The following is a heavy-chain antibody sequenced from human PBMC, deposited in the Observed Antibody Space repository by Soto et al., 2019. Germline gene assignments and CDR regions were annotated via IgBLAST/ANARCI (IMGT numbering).Heavy chain of an antibody. Sequence: TLSLTCTVSGDSISSDEYFWNWIRQPPGKGLEWIGYIYYSGSTYYNPSLKSRVTISLDTSKKQFSLELTSVTAADTAVYYCARDRGSRYSSGTFDYWGQGTLVTVSS. CDR3: ARDRGSRYSSGTFDY. V-gene: IGHV4-30-4*01. CDR1: GDSISSDEYF. J-gene: IGHJ4*02. D-gene: IGHD3-22*01. CDR2: IYYSGST.